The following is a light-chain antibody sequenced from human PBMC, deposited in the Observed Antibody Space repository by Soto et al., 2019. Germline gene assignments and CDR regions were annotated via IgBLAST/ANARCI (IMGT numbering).Light chain of an antibody. J-gene: IGLJ3*02. CDR3: SSYTGSSQVV. V-gene: IGLV2-8*01. CDR1: SSDVGGYGY. Sequence: SALTQPPSASGSPGQSVTISCTGSSSDVGGYGYVSWYQQHPGKAPKLMIYAVTERPSGVPDRFSGSKSGNTASLTVSALQAEDEADYYCSSYTGSSQVVFGGGTKVTVL. CDR2: AVT.